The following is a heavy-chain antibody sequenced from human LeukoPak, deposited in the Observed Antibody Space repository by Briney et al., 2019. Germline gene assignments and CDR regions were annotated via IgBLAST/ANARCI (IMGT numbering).Heavy chain of an antibody. D-gene: IGHD2-15*01. Sequence: GGSLRLSCAASGFTFGDHYMDWVRQAPGKGLEWVGRTRNKANSYTTEYAASVKGRFTISRDDSKNSLYLQMISLKTEDTAVYYCARAKRYCSGGNCYSVPDYWGQGTLVTVSS. CDR2: TRNKANSYTT. J-gene: IGHJ4*02. CDR3: ARAKRYCSGGNCYSVPDY. V-gene: IGHV3-72*01. CDR1: GFTFGDHY.